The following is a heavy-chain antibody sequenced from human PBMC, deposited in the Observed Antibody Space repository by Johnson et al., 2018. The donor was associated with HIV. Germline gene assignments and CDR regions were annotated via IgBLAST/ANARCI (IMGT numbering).Heavy chain of an antibody. CDR1: GFTFSTYG. V-gene: IGHV3-30*02. Sequence: VESGGGVVEPGGSLRLSCAASGFTFSTYGIHWVRQSPGKGLEWVAFIRYDGSNKYYADSVKGRFTISRDNSKNTLYLQMNSLRAEDTAVYYCAKVLSSWPPDSRDAFDIWGQGTLVTVSS. J-gene: IGHJ3*02. D-gene: IGHD2/OR15-2a*01. CDR3: AKVLSSWPPDSRDAFDI. CDR2: IRYDGSNK.